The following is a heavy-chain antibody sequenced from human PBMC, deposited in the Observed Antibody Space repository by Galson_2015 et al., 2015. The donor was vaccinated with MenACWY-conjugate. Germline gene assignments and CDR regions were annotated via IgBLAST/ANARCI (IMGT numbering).Heavy chain of an antibody. CDR1: GYSFTNYW. Sequence: QSGDAVNKPGESLTISCKGSGYSFTNYWVAWARQMPGKGLEWVGLMDPVNSNIRYSQSFQGQVTISADESISTAYLQWSSLKASDTATYYCARHPPGGRGMDVWGRGTTVTVSS. J-gene: IGHJ6*02. D-gene: IGHD1-26*01. CDR3: ARHPPGGRGMDV. V-gene: IGHV5-51*01. CDR2: MDPVNSNI.